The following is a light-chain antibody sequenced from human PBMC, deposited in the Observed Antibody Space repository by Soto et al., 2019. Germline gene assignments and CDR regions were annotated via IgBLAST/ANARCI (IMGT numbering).Light chain of an antibody. V-gene: IGKV3-20*01. CDR2: GAS. CDR1: QSLTSSY. J-gene: IGKJ4*01. CDR3: XQXXTSLT. Sequence: EIVLTQSPGTLSLSPGERATLSCRASQSLTSSYLAWYQQKPGQAPRLLIYGASTRATGIPDRFSGSGSGTDFTLTISRLEPEXXXXXXXXQXXTSLTFGGGTKVEIK.